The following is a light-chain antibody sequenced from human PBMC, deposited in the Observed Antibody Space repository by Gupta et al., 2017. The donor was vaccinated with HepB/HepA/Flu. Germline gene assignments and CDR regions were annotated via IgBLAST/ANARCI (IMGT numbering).Light chain of an antibody. CDR3: AAWDDSLNGPV. J-gene: IGLJ3*02. V-gene: IGLV1-44*01. Sequence: GTPGQRVTISCSGSSSNIGSNTVNWYQQLPGTAPKLLIYSNNQRPSGVPDRFSGSKSGTSASLAISGLQSEDEADYYWAAWDDSLNGPVFGGGTKLTGL. CDR2: SNN. CDR1: SSNIGSNT.